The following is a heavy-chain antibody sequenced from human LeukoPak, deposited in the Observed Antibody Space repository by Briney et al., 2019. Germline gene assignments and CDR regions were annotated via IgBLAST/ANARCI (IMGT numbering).Heavy chain of an antibody. CDR2: IYYSGST. CDR1: GGSISSYY. Sequence: SETLSLTCTVSGGSISSYYWGWIRQPPGKGLEWIGSIYYSGSTYHNPSLKSRVTISVDTSKNQFSLKLSSVTAADTAVYYCARVDPDSSSTLEVFDYWGQGTLVTVSS. J-gene: IGHJ4*02. V-gene: IGHV4-39*07. CDR3: ARVDPDSSSTLEVFDY. D-gene: IGHD6-6*01.